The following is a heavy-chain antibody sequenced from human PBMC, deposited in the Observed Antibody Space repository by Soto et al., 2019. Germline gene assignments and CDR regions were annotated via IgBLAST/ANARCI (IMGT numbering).Heavy chain of an antibody. Sequence: SVKVSCKASGDTFSSYSITWVLQAPGQGLEWMGGIIPVFGSANYAQKFQGRVTITADESTRTAYLELSSLRSQHTAVYFCARDDGWNYRYYDMEVWGQGTTVTVSS. CDR1: GDTFSSYS. J-gene: IGHJ6*02. D-gene: IGHD1-7*01. V-gene: IGHV1-69*13. CDR3: ARDDGWNYRYYDMEV. CDR2: IIPVFGSA.